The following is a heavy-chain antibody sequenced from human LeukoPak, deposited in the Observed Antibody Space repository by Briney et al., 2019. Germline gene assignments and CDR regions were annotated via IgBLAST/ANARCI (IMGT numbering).Heavy chain of an antibody. Sequence: SETLSLTCTVSGVSITNYYWAWIRQPAGKGLEWIGRMYISGSTNYNPSLKSRVTMSIDKPKNQFSLKLRSVTAADTALYYCARDYLVGAPLDSWGQGTLVTVSS. CDR1: GVSITNYY. V-gene: IGHV4-4*07. J-gene: IGHJ4*02. CDR2: MYISGST. D-gene: IGHD1-26*01. CDR3: ARDYLVGAPLDS.